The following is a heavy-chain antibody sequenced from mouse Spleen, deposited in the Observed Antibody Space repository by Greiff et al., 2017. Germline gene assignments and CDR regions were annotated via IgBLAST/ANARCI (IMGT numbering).Heavy chain of an antibody. V-gene: IGHV1S22*01. D-gene: IGHD2-10*02. CDR2: IYPGSGST. CDR1: GYTFTSYW. CDR3: TRGGGYGNPFDY. Sequence: LQQPGSELVRPGASVKLSCKASGYTFTSYWMHWVKQRHGQGLEWIGNIYPGSGSTNYDEKFKSKGTLTVDTSSSTAYMHLSSLTSEDSAVYYCTRGGGYGNPFDYWGQGTTLTVSS. J-gene: IGHJ2*01.